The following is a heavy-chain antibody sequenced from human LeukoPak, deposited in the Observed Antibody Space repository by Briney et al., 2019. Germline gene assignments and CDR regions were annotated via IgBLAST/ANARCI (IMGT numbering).Heavy chain of an antibody. V-gene: IGHV7-4-1*02. CDR2: INTNTGNP. CDR3: ARGPFIGVRSLEWLPEDVDY. CDR1: GYTFTSYA. Sequence: ASVTVSCKASGYTFTSYAMNWVRQAPGQGLEWMGWINTNTGNPTYAQGSTGRFVFSLDTSVSTAYLQISSLKAEDTAVYYCARGPFIGVRSLEWLPEDVDYWGQGTLVTVSS. J-gene: IGHJ4*02. D-gene: IGHD3-3*01.